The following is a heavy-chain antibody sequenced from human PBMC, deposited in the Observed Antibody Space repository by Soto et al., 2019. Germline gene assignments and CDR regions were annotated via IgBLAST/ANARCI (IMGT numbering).Heavy chain of an antibody. V-gene: IGHV3-73*02. CDR1: GFTFSGSA. CDR3: TSPFYDSSVGVAFDI. CDR2: IRSKANSYAT. D-gene: IGHD3-22*01. J-gene: IGHJ3*02. Sequence: EVQLVESGGGLVQPGGSLKLSCAASGFTFSGSAMHWVRQASGKGLEWVGRIRSKANSYATAYAASVKGRFTISRDDSKNTAYLQMNSLNTEDTAVYYCTSPFYDSSVGVAFDIWGQGTMVTVSS.